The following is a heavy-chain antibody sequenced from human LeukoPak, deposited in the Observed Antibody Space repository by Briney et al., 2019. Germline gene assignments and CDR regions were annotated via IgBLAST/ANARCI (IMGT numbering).Heavy chain of an antibody. CDR3: ARDWGDILKSFDY. Sequence: GGSLRLSCAGSGFSFSSYAMFWVRQAPGKGLEWVAVISYDGSNKYYADSVKGRFTISRDNSKNTLYLQMNSLRAEDTAVYYCARDWGDILKSFDYWGQGTLVTVSS. CDR2: ISYDGSNK. J-gene: IGHJ4*02. CDR1: GFSFSSYA. V-gene: IGHV3-30*01. D-gene: IGHD3-9*01.